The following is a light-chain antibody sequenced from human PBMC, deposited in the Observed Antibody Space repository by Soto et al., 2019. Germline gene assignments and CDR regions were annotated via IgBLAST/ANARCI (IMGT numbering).Light chain of an antibody. CDR1: QGISTY. CDR2: AAS. V-gene: IGKV1-27*01. J-gene: IGKJ3*01. Sequence: DIQMTQSPSSLSASIGDRVTITCRESQGISTYLAWYQQKPGKVPKLLIYAASTLQSGVPSRFSGSGSGTDFTLTINNLQPEDVATYYCQKHNGAPFTFGPGTKVDIK. CDR3: QKHNGAPFT.